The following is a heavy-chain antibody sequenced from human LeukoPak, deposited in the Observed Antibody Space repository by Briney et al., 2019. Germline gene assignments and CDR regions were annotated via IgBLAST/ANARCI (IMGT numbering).Heavy chain of an antibody. D-gene: IGHD1-1*01. CDR3: AREIRETVFTRHHYYGIDV. J-gene: IGHJ6*02. Sequence: GGSLRLSCAASGFTFSTYDMHWVRQVTGKGLEWVSAIGTVDDTYYLGSVKGRFTISRENAKNVLYLQMSSLRVEDTAVYYCAREIRETVFTRHHYYGIDVWGQGTTVTVSS. CDR1: GFTFSTYD. V-gene: IGHV3-13*01. CDR2: IGTVDDT.